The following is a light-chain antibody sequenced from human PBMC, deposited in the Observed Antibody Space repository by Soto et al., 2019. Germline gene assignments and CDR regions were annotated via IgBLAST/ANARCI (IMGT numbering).Light chain of an antibody. V-gene: IGKV4-1*01. CDR3: QQYESTPPT. CDR1: XXXXXXSNNKNY. J-gene: IGKJ2*01. Sequence: DIVMXQSPDXXXXSLGXXXTXXXXXXXXXXXXSNNKNYLAWYQQRPGQPPKLLIYWASTRESGVPDRFSGSGSGTDFTLTITSLQAEDVAVYYCQQYESTPPTFGQGTKLEIK. CDR2: WAS.